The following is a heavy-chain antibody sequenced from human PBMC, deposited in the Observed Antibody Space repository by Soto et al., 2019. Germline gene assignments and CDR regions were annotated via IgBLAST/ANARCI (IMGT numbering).Heavy chain of an antibody. J-gene: IGHJ5*02. D-gene: IGHD3-10*01. CDR2: IYYSGTT. CDR1: GASISSYY. CDR3: ARGRLGVAFDP. V-gene: IGHV4-59*01. Sequence: SETLSLTCSVSGASISSYYWSWIRQPPGKGLEWIGYIYYSGTTNYNPSLKSRVTISVDTSKNQFSLKLSSVTAADTAVYYCARGRLGVAFDPWGQGALVTSPQ.